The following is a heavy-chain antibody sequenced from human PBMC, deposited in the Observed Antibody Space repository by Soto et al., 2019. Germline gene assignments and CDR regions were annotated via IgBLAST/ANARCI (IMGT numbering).Heavy chain of an antibody. CDR2: IIPIFGTA. Sequence: SVKVSCKASGGTFSSYAISWVRQAPGQGLEWMGGIIPIFGTANYAQKFQGRVTITADESTSTAYMELSSLRSEDTAVYYCARSSRSHNYFDYWGQGTLVTVSS. J-gene: IGHJ4*02. CDR3: ARSSRSHNYFDY. V-gene: IGHV1-69*13. CDR1: GGTFSSYA. D-gene: IGHD6-6*01.